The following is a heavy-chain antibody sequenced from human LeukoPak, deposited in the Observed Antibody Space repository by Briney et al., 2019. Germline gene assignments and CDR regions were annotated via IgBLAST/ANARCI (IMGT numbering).Heavy chain of an antibody. CDR1: GYTLTELS. Sequence: ASVKVSCKVSGYTLTELSMHWVRQAPGKGLEWMGGFDPEDGETIYAQKFQGRVTMTEDTSTDTVYMELSSLRSEDTAVYYCATIPFRAREYYFDYWGQGTLGTVSS. CDR2: FDPEDGET. J-gene: IGHJ4*02. D-gene: IGHD6-6*01. CDR3: ATIPFRAREYYFDY. V-gene: IGHV1-24*01.